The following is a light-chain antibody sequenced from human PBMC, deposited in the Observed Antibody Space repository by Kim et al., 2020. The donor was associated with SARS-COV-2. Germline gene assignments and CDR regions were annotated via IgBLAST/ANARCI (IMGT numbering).Light chain of an antibody. CDR3: QQYNNWPPWT. J-gene: IGKJ1*01. CDR2: GAS. V-gene: IGKV3-15*01. Sequence: SPGERVILSCRASQSVSNNLAWYQQRPGQAPRLLNYGASTRATDTPVRFTGSGSGTEFTLTISSLRSEDFAVYYCQQYNNWPPWTLGQGTKVDIK. CDR1: QSVSNN.